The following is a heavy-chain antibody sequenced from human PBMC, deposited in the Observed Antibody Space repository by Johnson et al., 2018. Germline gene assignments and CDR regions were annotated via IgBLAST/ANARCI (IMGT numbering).Heavy chain of an antibody. CDR1: GFIFSSYW. V-gene: IGHV4-59*01. J-gene: IGHJ6*02. CDR3: ARGPSSIAARPPVVIYYGMDV. D-gene: IGHD6-6*01. CDR2: IYYSGST. Sequence: QVQLVQSGGGLVQPGGSLRLSCAASGFIFSSYWMSWVRQAPGKGLAWIGYIYYSGSTNYNPSLKSRFPISVDTSKNQFSLKLSSVTAADTAVYYCARGPSSIAARPPVVIYYGMDVWGQGTTVTVSS.